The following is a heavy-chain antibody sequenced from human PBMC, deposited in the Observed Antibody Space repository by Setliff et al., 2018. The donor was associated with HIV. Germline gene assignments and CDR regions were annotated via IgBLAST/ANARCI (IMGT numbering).Heavy chain of an antibody. V-gene: IGHV4-59*01. CDR3: ARVRVGDYVWGSYRPGAFDI. CDR2: IYYSGST. J-gene: IGHJ3*02. D-gene: IGHD3-16*02. CDR1: GGSISSYY. Sequence: PSETLSLTCTVSGGSISSYYWSWIRQPPGKGLEWIGYIYYSGSTNYNPSLKSRVTISVDTSKNQFSLKLSSVTAADTAVYYCARVRVGDYVWGSYRPGAFDIWGQGTMVTVSS.